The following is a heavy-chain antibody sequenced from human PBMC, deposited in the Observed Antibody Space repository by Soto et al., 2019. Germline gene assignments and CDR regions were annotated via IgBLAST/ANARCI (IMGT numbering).Heavy chain of an antibody. V-gene: IGHV3-23*01. Sequence: TGGSLRLSCAASGFTFSSYAMSWVRQAPGKGLEWVSAIIGSGGSTYYADSVKGCFTISRDNYKNTLYLQMNSLRAEDTAVYYCAKFRLAGFDYWGQGTLVTVSS. J-gene: IGHJ4*02. CDR2: IIGSGGST. CDR1: GFTFSSYA. CDR3: AKFRLAGFDY. D-gene: IGHD6-19*01.